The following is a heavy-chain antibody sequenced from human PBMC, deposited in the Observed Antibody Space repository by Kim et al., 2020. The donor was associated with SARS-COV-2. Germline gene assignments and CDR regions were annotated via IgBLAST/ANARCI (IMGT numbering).Heavy chain of an antibody. D-gene: IGHD3-3*01. J-gene: IGHJ4*02. Sequence: KGRFTSARDNAKNSMYLQMNSLRAEDTAVYYCAREAYDFWSGYHLYYFDYWGQGTLVTVSS. CDR3: AREAYDFWSGYHLYYFDY. V-gene: IGHV3-11*06.